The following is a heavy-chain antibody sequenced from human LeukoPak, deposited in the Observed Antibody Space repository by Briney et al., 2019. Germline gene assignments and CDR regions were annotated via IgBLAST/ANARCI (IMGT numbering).Heavy chain of an antibody. CDR2: MNPNSGNT. CDR3: ARGVTYYDFWSGYYLFDP. D-gene: IGHD3-3*01. J-gene: IGHJ5*02. V-gene: IGHV1-8*01. CDR1: GYTFTGYD. Sequence: ASVKVSCKASGYTFTGYDINWVRQATGQGLEWMGWMNPNSGNTGYAQKFQGRVTMTRNTSISTAYMELSSLRSEDTAVYYCARGVTYYDFWSGYYLFDPWGQGTLVTVSS.